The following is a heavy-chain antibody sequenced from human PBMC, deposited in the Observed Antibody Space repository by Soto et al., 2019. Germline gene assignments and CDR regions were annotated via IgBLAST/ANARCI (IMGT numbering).Heavy chain of an antibody. CDR2: IFSNDEK. D-gene: IGHD2-15*01. V-gene: IGHV2-26*01. J-gene: IGHJ6*03. CDR3: ARAPVLYCSGGSCYSDAFYYYYMDV. CDR1: GFSLSNARMG. Sequence: SGPTLVNPTETLTLTCTASGFSLSNARMGVSWIRQPPGKALEWLAHIFSNDEKSYSTSLKSRLTISKDTSKSQVVLTMTNMDPVDTATYYCARAPVLYCSGGSCYSDAFYYYYMDVWGKGTTVTVSS.